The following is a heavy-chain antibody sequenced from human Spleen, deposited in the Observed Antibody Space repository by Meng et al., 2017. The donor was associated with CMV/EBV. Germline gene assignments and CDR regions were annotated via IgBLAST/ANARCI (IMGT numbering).Heavy chain of an antibody. J-gene: IGHJ4*02. CDR1: GYTFTSYY. Sequence: ASVKVSCKASGYTFTSYYMHWVRQAPGQGLEWMGMINPRGASTNYAQKFQGRVTMTRDTSTSTVYMELRSLRSEDTAVYYCAKGDDFGGNSYDYWGQGTLVTVSS. CDR2: INPRGAST. V-gene: IGHV1-46*01. CDR3: AKGDDFGGNSYDY. D-gene: IGHD4-23*01.